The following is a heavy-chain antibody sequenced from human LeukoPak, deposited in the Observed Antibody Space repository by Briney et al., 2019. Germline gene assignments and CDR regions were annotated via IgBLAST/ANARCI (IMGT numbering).Heavy chain of an antibody. V-gene: IGHV1-24*01. CDR2: FDSEDGET. Sequence: ASVKVSCKVSGYTLSELSMHWVRQAPGKGLEWMGGFDSEDGETIHAQKFQGRVTMTEDTSTDTAYMELSSLRSEDTAVYYCATDFSRGWGFDYWGQGTLVTVSS. CDR1: GYTLSELS. J-gene: IGHJ4*02. D-gene: IGHD3-10*01. CDR3: ATDFSRGWGFDY.